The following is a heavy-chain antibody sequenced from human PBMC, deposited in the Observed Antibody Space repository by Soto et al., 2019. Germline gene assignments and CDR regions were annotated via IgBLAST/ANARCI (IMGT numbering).Heavy chain of an antibody. J-gene: IGHJ6*02. CDR1: GFTFSSYG. D-gene: IGHD5-12*01. Sequence: GGSLRLSCAASGFTFSSYGMHWVRQAPGKGLEWVAVISYDGSNKYYADSVKGRFTISRDNSKNTLYLQMNSLRAEDTAVYYCAKGSYFGGYGYYYYGMDVWGQGTTVTVSS. CDR3: AKGSYFGGYGYYYYGMDV. CDR2: ISYDGSNK. V-gene: IGHV3-30*18.